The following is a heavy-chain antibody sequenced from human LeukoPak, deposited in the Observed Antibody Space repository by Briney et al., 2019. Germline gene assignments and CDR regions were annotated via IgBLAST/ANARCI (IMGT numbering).Heavy chain of an antibody. CDR1: GYTFTDYY. CDR2: INPSNGNT. J-gene: IGHJ3*02. Sequence: ASVKVSCKASGYTFTDYYLHWVRQAPGQGLEWMGIINPSNGNTRYAQKFQGRVTLARDTSTSTVYMELSRLRSDDTAVYYCARGRAAAGPQGAFDIWGQGTMVTVSS. V-gene: IGHV1-46*01. D-gene: IGHD6-13*01. CDR3: ARGRAAAGPQGAFDI.